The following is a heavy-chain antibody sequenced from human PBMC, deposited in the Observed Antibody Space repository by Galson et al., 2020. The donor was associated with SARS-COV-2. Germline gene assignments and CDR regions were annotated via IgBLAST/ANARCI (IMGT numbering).Heavy chain of an antibody. J-gene: IGHJ4*02. Sequence: GGSLRLSCTASGFSFSSYAMSWVRQAPGKGLEWVSAINGNSADTYYADSVRGRFTISRDNLKNTLYLQMSSLRAEDTALYYCARETYGDFWGQGTLVTVSS. CDR2: INGNSADT. CDR1: GFSFSSYA. V-gene: IGHV3-23*01. D-gene: IGHD4-17*01. CDR3: ARETYGDF.